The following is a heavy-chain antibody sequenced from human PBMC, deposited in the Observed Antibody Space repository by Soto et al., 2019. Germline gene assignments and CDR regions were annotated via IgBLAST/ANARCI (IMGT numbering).Heavy chain of an antibody. Sequence: QVQLQQWGAGLLKPSETLSLTCAVSGGSFSDYYWTWIRQPPGKGLEWIGEINHSGATNYNPSLKSRVSMSLETSRNQSSLTPPSVTAAETACHFCARAFWKELGRGYWFDPWGQGNLVTVSS. D-gene: IGHD3-3*01. CDR3: ARAFWKELGRGYWFDP. CDR1: GGSFSDYY. V-gene: IGHV4-34*01. J-gene: IGHJ5*02. CDR2: INHSGAT.